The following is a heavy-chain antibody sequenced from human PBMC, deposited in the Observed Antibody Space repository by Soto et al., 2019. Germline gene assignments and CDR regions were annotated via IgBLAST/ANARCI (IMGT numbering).Heavy chain of an antibody. CDR1: GFTFSSYG. CDR2: ISYDGSNK. CDR3: AKDHDYSNRSGHGYYYYYGMDV. D-gene: IGHD4-4*01. J-gene: IGHJ6*02. Sequence: TGGSLRLSCAASGFTFSSYGMHWVRQAPGKGLEWVAVISYDGSNKYYADSVKGRFTISRDNSKNTLYLQMNSLRAEDTAVYYCAKDHDYSNRSGHGYYYYYGMDVWGQGTTVTVSS. V-gene: IGHV3-30*18.